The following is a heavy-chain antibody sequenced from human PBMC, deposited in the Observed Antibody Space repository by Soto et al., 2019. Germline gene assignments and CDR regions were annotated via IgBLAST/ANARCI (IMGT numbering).Heavy chain of an antibody. CDR1: GFTVSSNY. D-gene: IGHD2-2*01. J-gene: IGHJ5*02. CDR2: IYSGGST. Sequence: GGSLRLSCAASGFTVSSNYMSWVRQAPGKGLEWVSVIYSGGSTYYADSVKGRFTISRDNSKNTLYLQMNSLRAEDTAVYYCAREYQLLFRGSWFDPWGQGTLVTVSS. V-gene: IGHV3-66*01. CDR3: AREYQLLFRGSWFDP.